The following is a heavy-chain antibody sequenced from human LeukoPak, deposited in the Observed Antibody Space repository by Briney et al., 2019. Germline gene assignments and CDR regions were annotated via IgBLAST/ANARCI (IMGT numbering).Heavy chain of an antibody. J-gene: IGHJ4*02. CDR3: ARQTGSGLFTLP. V-gene: IGHV4-39*01. D-gene: IGHD3/OR15-3a*01. CDR1: GVSISSSNSY. CDR2: IYYSGNT. Sequence: MPSETLSLTCTVSGVSISSSNSYWGWIRQPPGKGLEWIGSIYYSGNTYYNASLKSQVSISIDTSKNQFSLRLTSVTAADTAVYYCARQTGSGLFTLPGGQGTLVTVSS.